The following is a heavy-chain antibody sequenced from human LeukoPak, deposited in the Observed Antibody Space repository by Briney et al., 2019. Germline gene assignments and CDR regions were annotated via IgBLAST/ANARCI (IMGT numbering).Heavy chain of an antibody. D-gene: IGHD6-19*01. CDR1: GGTFSSYA. CDR3: AILGLVRSILVY. V-gene: IGHV1-69*06. J-gene: IGHJ4*02. CDR2: IIPIFGTA. Sequence: EASVKVSCKASGGTFSSYAIGWVRQAPGQGLEWMGGIIPIFGTANYAQKFQGRVTITADKSTSTAYMELSSLRSEDTAVYYCAILGLVRSILVYWGQGTLVTVSS.